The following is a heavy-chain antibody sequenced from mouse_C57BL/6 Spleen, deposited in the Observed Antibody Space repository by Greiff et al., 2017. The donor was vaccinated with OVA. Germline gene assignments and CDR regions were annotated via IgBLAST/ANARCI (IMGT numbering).Heavy chain of an antibody. D-gene: IGHD1-1*01. Sequence: QVQLQQPGAELVKPGASVKLSCKASGYTFTSYWMHWVKQRPGRGLEWIGRIDPNSGGPKYNEKFKSKATLTVDKPSSTAYMQISSLTSEDTAVYYCARGDFYGSSYGWYFDVWGTGTTVTVSS. CDR3: ARGDFYGSSYGWYFDV. J-gene: IGHJ1*03. CDR1: GYTFTSYW. CDR2: IDPNSGGP. V-gene: IGHV1-72*01.